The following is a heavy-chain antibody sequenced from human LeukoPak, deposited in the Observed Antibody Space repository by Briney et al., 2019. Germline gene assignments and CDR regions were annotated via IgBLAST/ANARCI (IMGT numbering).Heavy chain of an antibody. V-gene: IGHV3-64*04. CDR2: ISDSGGST. CDR1: GFPFSSYA. Sequence: GGSLRLSCSASGFPFSSYAMHWVRQAPGKGLEYVSAISDSGGSTYYADSVKGRFTISRDNAKNSLYLQMNSLRAEDTAVYYCASLKGMDAWGQGTTVTVSS. J-gene: IGHJ6*02. CDR3: ASLKGMDA.